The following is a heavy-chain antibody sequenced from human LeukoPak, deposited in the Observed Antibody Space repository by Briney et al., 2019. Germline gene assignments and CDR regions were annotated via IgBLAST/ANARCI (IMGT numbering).Heavy chain of an antibody. CDR1: GFTFINYS. CDR2: ISTNSAFI. Sequence: GGSLRLSCTASGFTFINYSMNWVRQAPGKGLEWVSSISTNSAFIYYADSVKGRFTISRDNAKNSLYLQMNSLRAEDTAVYYCVRVRGYSYGSFDNWGQGTLVIVSS. D-gene: IGHD5-18*01. V-gene: IGHV3-21*01. CDR3: VRVRGYSYGSFDN. J-gene: IGHJ4*02.